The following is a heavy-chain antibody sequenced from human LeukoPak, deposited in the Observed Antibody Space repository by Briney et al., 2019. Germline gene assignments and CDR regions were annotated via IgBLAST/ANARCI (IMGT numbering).Heavy chain of an antibody. Sequence: SVKVSCKASGGTFSSYAISWVRQAPGQGLEWMGGIIPIFGTANYAQKFQGRVTITADESMSTAYMELSSLRSEDTAVYYCARGYCSSTSCQYLYYFDYWGQGTLVTVSS. CDR2: IIPIFGTA. V-gene: IGHV1-69*13. D-gene: IGHD2-2*01. J-gene: IGHJ4*02. CDR1: GGTFSSYA. CDR3: ARGYCSSTSCQYLYYFDY.